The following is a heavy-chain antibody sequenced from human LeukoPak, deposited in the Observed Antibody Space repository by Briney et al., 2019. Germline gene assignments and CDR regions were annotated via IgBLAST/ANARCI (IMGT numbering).Heavy chain of an antibody. V-gene: IGHV3-7*01. CDR3: ARDTVIPYSQVGTTKD. Sequence: GSLRLSCAASGFTFSTTWMNWVRQAPGKGLEWVANIKEDGSQKYYVDSVKGRFTISRDNAKNTLYLQMNSLRAEDTAVYYCARDTVIPYSQVGTTKDWGQGTLVTVSS. J-gene: IGHJ4*02. CDR2: IKEDGSQK. CDR1: GFTFSTTW. D-gene: IGHD1-26*01.